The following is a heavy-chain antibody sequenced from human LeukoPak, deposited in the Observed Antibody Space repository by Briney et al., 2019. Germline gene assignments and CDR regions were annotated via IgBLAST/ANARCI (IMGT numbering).Heavy chain of an antibody. D-gene: IGHD5-18*01. CDR2: ISGSGGST. J-gene: IGHJ4*02. CDR1: GFTFSSYA. V-gene: IGHV3-23*01. CDR3: AKRRGYSYGYTPCFDY. Sequence: GGSLRLSCAASGFTFSSYAMSWVRQAPGKGLEWVSAISGSGGSTYYPDSVKGRFTISRDNSKNTLYLQMNSLRAEDTAVYYCAKRRGYSYGYTPCFDYWGQGTLVTVSS.